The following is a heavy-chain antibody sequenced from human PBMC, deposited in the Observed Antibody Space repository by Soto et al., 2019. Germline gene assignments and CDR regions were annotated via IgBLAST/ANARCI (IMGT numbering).Heavy chain of an antibody. CDR1: GGSISSYY. CDR3: ARRRGYSLDY. D-gene: IGHD5-18*01. J-gene: IGHJ4*02. Sequence: QVQLQESGPGLVKPSETLSPTCTVSGGSISSYYWSWIRQPPGKGLEWIGYIYYSGSTNYNPSLTSRVTISVDTSKTQFSLKLSSVTAADTAVYYCARRRGYSLDYWGQGTLVTVSS. V-gene: IGHV4-59*01. CDR2: IYYSGST.